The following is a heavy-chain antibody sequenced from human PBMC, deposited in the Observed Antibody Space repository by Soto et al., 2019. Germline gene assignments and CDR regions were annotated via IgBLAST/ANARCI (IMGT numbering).Heavy chain of an antibody. CDR3: ASRVDTVMLTHFDY. J-gene: IGHJ4*02. D-gene: IGHD5-18*01. CDR2: IHHCGST. Sequence: QVQLQESGPGLVKPSGTLSLTCAVSGGSISRSNWWSWVRQPPGKVLEWIGEIHHCGSTKYNPSLKSRVTISVDKSKNQFSLKLSSVTAADTAVDYCASRVDTVMLTHFDYWGQGTLVTVSS. CDR1: GGSISRSNW. V-gene: IGHV4-4*02.